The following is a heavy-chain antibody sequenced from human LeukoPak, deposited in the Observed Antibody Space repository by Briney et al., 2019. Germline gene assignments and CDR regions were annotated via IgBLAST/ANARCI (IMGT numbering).Heavy chain of an antibody. CDR1: GGSISGYY. D-gene: IGHD3-3*01. CDR3: ARVITISINWFDP. Sequence: PSETLSLTCTVSGGSISGYYWSWIRQPPGKGLEWIGEINHSGSTNYNPSLKSRVTISVDTSKNQFSLKLSSVTAADTAVYYCARVITISINWFDPWGQGTLVTVSS. J-gene: IGHJ5*02. V-gene: IGHV4-34*01. CDR2: INHSGST.